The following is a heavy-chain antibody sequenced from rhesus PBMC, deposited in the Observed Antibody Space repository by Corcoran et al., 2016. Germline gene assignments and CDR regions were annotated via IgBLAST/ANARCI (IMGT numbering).Heavy chain of an antibody. CDR1: GGSISRSNW. V-gene: IGHV4-65*01. CDR2: ISGSSGST. J-gene: IGHJ3*01. D-gene: IGHD2-39*01. CDR3: ARDQSPYLAFDF. Sequence: QVQLQESGPGLVKPSETLSLTCAVSGGSISRSNWWSWIRQPPGKGLEWIGYISGSSGSTYYNPSLKSRVTISTDTSKNQFSLKLSSVTAADTAVYYCARDQSPYLAFDFWGQGLRVTVSS.